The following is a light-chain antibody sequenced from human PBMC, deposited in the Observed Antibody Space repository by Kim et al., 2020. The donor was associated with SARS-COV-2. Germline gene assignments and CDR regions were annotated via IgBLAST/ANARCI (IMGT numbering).Light chain of an antibody. V-gene: IGKV3-11*01. Sequence: SPGERATLACRTSQSVGSDLAWDQQKPGQAPGLLSYDASNRATGIPGRFSGSGSGTDFTLTISSLEPEDFAVYYGQQRSNWPPFTFGPGTKVDIK. J-gene: IGKJ3*01. CDR1: QSVGSD. CDR3: QQRSNWPPFT. CDR2: DAS.